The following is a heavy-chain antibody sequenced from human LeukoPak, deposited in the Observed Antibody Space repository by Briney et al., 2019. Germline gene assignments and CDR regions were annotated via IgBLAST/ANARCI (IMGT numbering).Heavy chain of an antibody. CDR1: GFIFSHYG. CDR3: VRDGSSWGNFDY. V-gene: IGHV3-69-1*02. J-gene: IGHJ4*02. D-gene: IGHD7-27*01. Sequence: GGSLRLSCAASGFIFSHYGMNWVRQAPGKGLEWVSGITSRSTTYYADSVKGRFTISRDNSKNSLYLQMNSLRTEDTAVYYCVRDGSSWGNFDYWGQGTLVSVSS. CDR2: ITSRSTT.